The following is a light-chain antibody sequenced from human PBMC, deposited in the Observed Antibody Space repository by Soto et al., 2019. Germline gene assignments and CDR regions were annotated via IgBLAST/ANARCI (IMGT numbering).Light chain of an antibody. Sequence: DIQMTQSPSSLSASVGDRVTISCRASQTITTYLNWYQQKPGKAPKLLIYAASSLHSGVPSRFSGSGSGTYFTLTISSLQPEDFAAYYCQQTYSALWTFGQGTKLEIK. CDR1: QTITTY. CDR2: AAS. CDR3: QQTYSALWT. V-gene: IGKV1-39*01. J-gene: IGKJ1*01.